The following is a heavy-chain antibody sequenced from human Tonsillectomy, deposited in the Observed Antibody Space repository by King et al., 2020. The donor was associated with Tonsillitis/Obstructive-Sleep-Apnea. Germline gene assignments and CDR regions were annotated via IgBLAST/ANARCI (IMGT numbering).Heavy chain of an antibody. V-gene: IGHV4-34*01. J-gene: IGHJ5*02. CDR3: ASATYYYDSSGYKAVWFDP. CDR1: GGSFSGYY. Sequence: VQLQQWGAGLLKPSETLSLTCAVYGGSFSGYYWSWIRQPPGKGLEWIGEINHSGSTNYNPSLKSRVTISVDTSKNQFSLKLSSVPAADTAVYYCASATYYYDSSGYKAVWFDPWGQGTLVTVSS. CDR2: INHSGST. D-gene: IGHD3-22*01.